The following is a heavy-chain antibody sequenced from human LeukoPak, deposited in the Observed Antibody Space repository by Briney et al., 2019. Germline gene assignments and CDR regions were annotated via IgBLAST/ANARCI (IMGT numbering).Heavy chain of an antibody. V-gene: IGHV1-46*01. D-gene: IGHD2-15*01. CDR1: GYTFTNYY. Sequence: ASVKVSCKASGYTFTNYYTHWMRQAPGQGLEWMGIINPSGGSASYAQKFQGRVTMTRDTSTSTVYMELSSLRSEDTAVCYCAGAVVAEQKGGFDYWGQGTLVTVSS. CDR3: AGAVVAEQKGGFDY. J-gene: IGHJ4*02. CDR2: INPSGGSA.